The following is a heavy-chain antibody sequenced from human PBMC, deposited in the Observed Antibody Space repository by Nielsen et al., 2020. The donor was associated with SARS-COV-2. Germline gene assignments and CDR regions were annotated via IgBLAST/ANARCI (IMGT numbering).Heavy chain of an antibody. V-gene: IGHV1-18*01. CDR1: GYTFTSYG. Sequence: ASVKVSCKASGYTFTSYGISWVRQAPGQGLEWMGWISAYNGNTNYAQKLQGRVTMTTDTSTSTAYMELRSLRSDDTAVYYCAREPVGDRWDLAVYFDYWGQGTLVTVSS. J-gene: IGHJ4*02. CDR3: AREPVGDRWDLAVYFDY. D-gene: IGHD2-21*01. CDR2: ISAYNGNT.